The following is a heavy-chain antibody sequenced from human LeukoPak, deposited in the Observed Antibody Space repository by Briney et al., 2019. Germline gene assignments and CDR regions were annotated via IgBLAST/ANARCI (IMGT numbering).Heavy chain of an antibody. J-gene: IGHJ4*02. D-gene: IGHD6-13*01. Sequence: SETLSLTCTVSGYSISSGYYWGWIRQPPGKGLGWIGSIYHSGSTYYNPSLKSRVTISVDTSKNQFSLKLSSVTAADTAVYYCARVVGSWYSLYYFDYWGQGTLVTVSS. CDR1: GYSISSGYY. CDR3: ARVVGSWYSLYYFDY. CDR2: IYHSGST. V-gene: IGHV4-38-2*02.